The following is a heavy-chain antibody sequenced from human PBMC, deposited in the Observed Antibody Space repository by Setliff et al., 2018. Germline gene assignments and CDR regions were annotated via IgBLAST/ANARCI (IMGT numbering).Heavy chain of an antibody. J-gene: IGHJ5*02. CDR1: GYSISSSSYY. D-gene: IGHD2-15*01. Sequence: SETLSLTCAVSGYSISSSSYYWGWIRQPPGKGLEWIGSIYYSGSTYYNPSLKSRVTISVDTSKNQFSLKLSSVTAADTAVYYCARLYIVVVVAATPAWFDPWGQGTLVTSPQ. CDR2: IYYSGST. CDR3: ARLYIVVVVAATPAWFDP. V-gene: IGHV4-39*07.